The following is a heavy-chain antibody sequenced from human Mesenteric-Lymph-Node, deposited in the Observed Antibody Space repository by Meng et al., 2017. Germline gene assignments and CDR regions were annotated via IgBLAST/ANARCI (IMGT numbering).Heavy chain of an antibody. Sequence: HGPLRQWSAGLLKPSQTLILTCTVSGGSISSGDYYWSWIRQPPGKGLEWIGYIYYSGSTYYNPSLKSLVTISVDTSKNQFSLKLSSVTAADTAVYYCARGYYDSSGYGYWYFDLWGRGTLVTVSS. CDR1: GGSISSGDYY. CDR2: IYYSGST. CDR3: ARGYYDSSGYGYWYFDL. J-gene: IGHJ2*01. V-gene: IGHV4-30-4*01. D-gene: IGHD3-22*01.